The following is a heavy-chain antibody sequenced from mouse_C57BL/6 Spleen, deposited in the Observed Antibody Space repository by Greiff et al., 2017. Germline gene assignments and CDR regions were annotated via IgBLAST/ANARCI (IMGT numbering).Heavy chain of an antibody. D-gene: IGHD2-12*01. CDR3: ARSCYYTYAMDY. Sequence: QVQLQQPGAELVRPGSSVKLSCKASGYTFTSYWMDWVKQRPGQGLEWIGNIYPSDSETHYNQKFKDKATLTVDKSSSTAYMQLSSLTSEDSAVYYCARSCYYTYAMDYWGQGTSVTVAS. V-gene: IGHV1-61*01. J-gene: IGHJ4*01. CDR2: IYPSDSET. CDR1: GYTFTSYW.